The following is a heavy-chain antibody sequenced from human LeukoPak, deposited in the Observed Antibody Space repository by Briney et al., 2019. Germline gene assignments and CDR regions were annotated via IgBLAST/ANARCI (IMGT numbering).Heavy chain of an antibody. Sequence: ASVKVSCKASGGTFSSYAISWVRQASGQGLEWMGGIIPIFGTANYAQKFQGRVTITADKSTSTAYMELSSLRSEDTAVYYCARGGLSTALDYWGQGTLVTVSS. CDR2: IIPIFGTA. CDR1: GGTFSSYA. CDR3: ARGGLSTALDY. D-gene: IGHD1-1*01. J-gene: IGHJ4*02. V-gene: IGHV1-69*06.